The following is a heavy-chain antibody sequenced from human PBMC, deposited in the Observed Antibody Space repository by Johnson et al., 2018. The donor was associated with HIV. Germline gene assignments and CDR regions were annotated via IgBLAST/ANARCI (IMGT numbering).Heavy chain of an antibody. J-gene: IGHJ3*02. Sequence: VQLMESGGGLVQPGGSLRLSCAASGFTFSTYWMTWVRQAPGKGLEWVANIKQDGSEKYYVDSVKGRFAISRDNAKNSLYMQMNSLRVEDTAVYFCARDYRGALDIWGQGTMVTVSS. V-gene: IGHV3-7*03. CDR2: IKQDGSEK. CDR3: ARDYRGALDI. D-gene: IGHD4-11*01. CDR1: GFTFSTYW.